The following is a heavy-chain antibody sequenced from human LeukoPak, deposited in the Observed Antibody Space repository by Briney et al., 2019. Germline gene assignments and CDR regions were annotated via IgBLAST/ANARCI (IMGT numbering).Heavy chain of an antibody. V-gene: IGHV1-18*01. D-gene: IGHD3-10*01. CDR2: ISAYNGNT. CDR3: ARGFGSGLGYYYYYYMDV. Sequence: ASVKVSCKASGYTFTSYGISWVRQAPGQGLEWMGWISAYNGNTNYAQKLQGRVTMTTDTSTSTAYMELRSLRSDDTAVYYCARGFGSGLGYYYYYYMDVWGKGTTVTISS. J-gene: IGHJ6*03. CDR1: GYTFTSYG.